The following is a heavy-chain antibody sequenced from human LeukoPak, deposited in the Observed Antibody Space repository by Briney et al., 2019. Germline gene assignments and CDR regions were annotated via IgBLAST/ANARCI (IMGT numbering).Heavy chain of an antibody. CDR1: RFTFGSSW. CDR2: IKQDGSEK. CDR3: ARGTAAAKIDY. J-gene: IGHJ4*02. V-gene: IGHV3-7*01. Sequence: GGSLRLSCAASRFTFGSSWMSWVRQAPGKGLEWVANIKQDGSEKYYVDSVKGRFTISRDNAKNSLYLQMNSLRAEDTAVYYCARGTAAAKIDYWGQGTLVTVSS. D-gene: IGHD6-13*01.